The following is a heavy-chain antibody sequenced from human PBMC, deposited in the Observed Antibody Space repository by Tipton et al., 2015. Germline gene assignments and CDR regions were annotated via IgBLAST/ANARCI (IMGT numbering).Heavy chain of an antibody. Sequence: PGLVKPSQTLSLTCAISGDSVSSNTATWNWIRQSPSRGLEWLGRTYYRSKWYTNYAVSVKGRIRIDPDTSKNHFYLHLNSVTPDDPGVFYCARDQNPAGRYTGMDVWGQGPTATVSS. CDR1: GDSVSSNTAT. D-gene: IGHD2-2*02. J-gene: IGHJ6*02. V-gene: IGHV6-1*01. CDR2: TYYRSKWYT. CDR3: ARDQNPAGRYTGMDV.